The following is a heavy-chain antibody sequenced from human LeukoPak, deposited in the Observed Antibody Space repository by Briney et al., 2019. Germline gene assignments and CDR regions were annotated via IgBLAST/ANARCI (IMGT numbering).Heavy chain of an antibody. J-gene: IGHJ4*02. CDR2: IYYSGST. CDR1: DGSISSSSYY. Sequence: SETLSLTCTVSDGSISSSSYYWGWIRQPPGKGLEWIGSIYYSGSTYYNPSLKSRVTISVDTSKNQFSLKLSSVTAADTAVYYCARESRNYDILTGYYRAAPDYWGQGTLVTVSS. D-gene: IGHD3-9*01. CDR3: ARESRNYDILTGYYRAAPDY. V-gene: IGHV4-39*07.